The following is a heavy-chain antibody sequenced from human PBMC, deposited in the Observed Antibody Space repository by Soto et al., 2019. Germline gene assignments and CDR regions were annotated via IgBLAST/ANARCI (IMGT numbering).Heavy chain of an antibody. CDR2: INHSGST. CDR1: GGSFSGYY. CDR3: ARMSITIFGVVILGGPGYYGMDV. J-gene: IGHJ6*02. D-gene: IGHD3-3*01. Sequence: SETLSLTCAVYGGSFSGYYWSWIRQPPGKGLEWIGEINHSGSTNYNPSLKSRVTISVDTSKNQFSLKLSSVTAADTAVYYCARMSITIFGVVILGGPGYYGMDVWGQGTTVTVSS. V-gene: IGHV4-34*01.